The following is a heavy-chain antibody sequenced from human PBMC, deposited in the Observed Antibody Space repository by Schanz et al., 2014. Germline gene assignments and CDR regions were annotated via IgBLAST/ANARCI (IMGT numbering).Heavy chain of an antibody. V-gene: IGHV3-43*01. Sequence: DVQLVESGGGLVQSGGSLRLSCVASGFTFDDYTMHWVRQAPGKGLEWVSLITWDGGITYYADSLKGRFTISRDNSKNSLYLQMNSLRTEDTALYYCAKGAVEMSTGRGGSWGQGTLVTVSS. CDR2: ITWDGGIT. J-gene: IGHJ5*02. CDR1: GFTFDDYT. D-gene: IGHD4-17*01. CDR3: AKGAVEMSTGRGGS.